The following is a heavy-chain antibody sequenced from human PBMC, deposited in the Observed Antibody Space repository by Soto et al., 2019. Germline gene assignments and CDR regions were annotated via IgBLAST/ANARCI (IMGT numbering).Heavy chain of an antibody. CDR1: GGSISSYY. Sequence: SETLSLTCTVSGGSISSYYWSWIRQPPGKGLEWIGYIYYSGSTNYNPSLKSRVTISVDTSKNQFSLKLSSVTAADTAVYYCAIWLQAKFDYWGQGTLVTVSS. J-gene: IGHJ4*02. D-gene: IGHD5-12*01. CDR3: AIWLQAKFDY. CDR2: IYYSGST. V-gene: IGHV4-59*01.